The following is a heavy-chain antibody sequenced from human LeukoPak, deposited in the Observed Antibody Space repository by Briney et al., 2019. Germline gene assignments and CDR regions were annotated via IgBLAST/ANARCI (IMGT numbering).Heavy chain of an antibody. CDR3: ARGKGYYDSSGHAFDI. CDR2: IYYSGST. V-gene: IGHV4-39*07. D-gene: IGHD3-22*01. CDR1: GGSISSSSYY. J-gene: IGHJ3*02. Sequence: SETLSLTCTVSGGSISSSSYYWGWIRQPPGKGLEWIGSIYYSGSTYYNPSLKSRVTISVDTSKNQFSLKLSSVTAADTAVYYCARGKGYYDSSGHAFDIWGQGTMVTVSS.